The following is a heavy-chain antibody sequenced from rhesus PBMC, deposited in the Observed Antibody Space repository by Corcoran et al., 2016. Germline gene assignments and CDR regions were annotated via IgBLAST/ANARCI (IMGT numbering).Heavy chain of an antibody. Sequence: QVQLQESGPGVVKPSGTLSRTCAVSGGCISSSNWWSGVRQPHGKGLGGIRDISGSSGITYYNPSLNRRGTISTDTPNIQFSLKLSAVTAADSAVYYCARERGDGFDYWGQGVLVTVSS. CDR2: ISGSSGIT. J-gene: IGHJ4*01. CDR3: ARERGDGFDY. V-gene: IGHV4-65*01. D-gene: IGHD5-42*01. CDR1: GGCISSSNW.